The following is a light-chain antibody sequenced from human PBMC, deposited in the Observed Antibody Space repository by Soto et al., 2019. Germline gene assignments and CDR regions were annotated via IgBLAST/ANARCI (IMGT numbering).Light chain of an antibody. V-gene: IGLV1-40*01. CDR1: SSNIGAGYD. J-gene: IGLJ1*01. Sequence: QSVLTQPPSVSGAPGQRVTISCTGSSSNIGAGYDVHWYQQLPGTAPKLLIYGNNNRPSGVPDRFSVSKSGTSASLAITGLQAEDEADYYCQSYDSSLSGYVFGPGTKLTVL. CDR3: QSYDSSLSGYV. CDR2: GNN.